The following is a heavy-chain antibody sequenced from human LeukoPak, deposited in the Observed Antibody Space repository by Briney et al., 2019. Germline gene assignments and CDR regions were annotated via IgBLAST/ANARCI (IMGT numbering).Heavy chain of an antibody. V-gene: IGHV3-7*01. CDR3: ARVDLRFLEWFMYYYYYMDV. J-gene: IGHJ6*03. Sequence: GGSLRLSCAASGFTFSSYWMSWVRQAPGKGLEWVANIKQDGSEKYYVDSVKGRFTISRDNAKTSLYLQMNSLRAEDTAVYYCARVDLRFLEWFMYYYYYMDVWGKGTTVTVSS. CDR1: GFTFSSYW. D-gene: IGHD3-3*01. CDR2: IKQDGSEK.